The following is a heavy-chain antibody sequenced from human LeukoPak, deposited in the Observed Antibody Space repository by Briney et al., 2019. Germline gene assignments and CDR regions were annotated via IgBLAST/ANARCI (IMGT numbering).Heavy chain of an antibody. Sequence: SETLSLTCAVYGGSFSGYYGSWIRQPPGKGLEWTGEINHSGSTNYNPSLKSRVTISVDTSKNQFSLKLSSVTAADTAVYYCARGRRGYSYGVFDYWGQGTLVTVSS. V-gene: IGHV4-34*01. CDR2: INHSGST. CDR1: GGSFSGYY. J-gene: IGHJ4*02. D-gene: IGHD5-18*01. CDR3: ARGRRGYSYGVFDY.